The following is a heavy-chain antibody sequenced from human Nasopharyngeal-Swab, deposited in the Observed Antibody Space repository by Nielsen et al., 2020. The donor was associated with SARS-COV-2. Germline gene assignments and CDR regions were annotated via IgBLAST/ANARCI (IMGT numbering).Heavy chain of an antibody. CDR1: GGSLISNYW. CDR2: INHHGNI. CDR3: ARAVRLYYYGSGSFHD. D-gene: IGHD3-10*01. J-gene: IGHJ4*02. V-gene: IGHV4-4*02. Sequence: GSLRLSCAVSGGSLISNYWWTWVRQSPGKGLEWIGEINHHGNINYNPSLKSRVTISVDQSKNHFSLTLDSVTGADMAVHYCARAVRLYYYGSGSFHDWGQGALVTVSS.